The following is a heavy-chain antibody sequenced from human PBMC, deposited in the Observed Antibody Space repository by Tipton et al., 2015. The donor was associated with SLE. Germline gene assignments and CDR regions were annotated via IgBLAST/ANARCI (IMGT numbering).Heavy chain of an antibody. J-gene: IGHJ4*02. D-gene: IGHD4-17*01. CDR2: IYHSGSA. V-gene: IGHV4-59*08. Sequence: TLSLTCTVSGGSITGYYWTWIRQPPGKGLESIGYIYHSGSAHYNPSLKSRLTISIGTSKNQFSLKLNSVTAADTAIYYCARLGRTVTTIDSWGQGILVTVSS. CDR3: ARLGRTVTTIDS. CDR1: GGSITGYY.